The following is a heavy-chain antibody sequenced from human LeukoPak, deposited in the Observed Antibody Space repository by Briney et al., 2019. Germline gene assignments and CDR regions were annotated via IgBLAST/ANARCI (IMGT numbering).Heavy chain of an antibody. V-gene: IGHV4-30-4*08. Sequence: SETLSLTCAVYGGSFSGYYWSWIRQPPGKGLEWIGYIYYSGSTYYNPSLKSRVTISVDTSKNQFSLKLSSVTAADTAVYYCARNTKNYDFWSGPSFDYWGQGTLVTVSS. D-gene: IGHD3-3*01. J-gene: IGHJ4*02. CDR1: GGSFSGYY. CDR3: ARNTKNYDFWSGPSFDY. CDR2: IYYSGST.